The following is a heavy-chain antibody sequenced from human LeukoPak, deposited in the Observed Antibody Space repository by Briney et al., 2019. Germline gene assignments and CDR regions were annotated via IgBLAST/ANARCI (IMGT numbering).Heavy chain of an antibody. CDR3: ARKLYGSGSYPMDY. Sequence: SETLSLTCTVSGGSISSSSYYWGWVRQPPGKGLEWIGSIYYSGSTYYDPSLKSRVTISVDTSKNQFSLKLSSVTAADTAVYYCARKLYGSGSYPMDYWGQGTLVTVSS. CDR1: GGSISSSSYY. CDR2: IYYSGST. D-gene: IGHD3-10*01. V-gene: IGHV4-39*01. J-gene: IGHJ4*02.